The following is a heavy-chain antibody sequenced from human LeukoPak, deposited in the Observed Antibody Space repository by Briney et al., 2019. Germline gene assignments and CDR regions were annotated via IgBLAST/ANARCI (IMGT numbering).Heavy chain of an antibody. J-gene: IGHJ4*02. CDR2: IYPGDSDT. Sequence: GESLKISCEASGYRFTTSWIGWVRQMPGKGLEWMGIIYPGDSDTRYSPSFQGQVTISADKSISTAYLQWSSLKASDTAMYYCARHGSSGWGTNFDYWGQGTLVTVSS. CDR1: GYRFTTSW. V-gene: IGHV5-51*01. D-gene: IGHD6-19*01. CDR3: ARHGSSGWGTNFDY.